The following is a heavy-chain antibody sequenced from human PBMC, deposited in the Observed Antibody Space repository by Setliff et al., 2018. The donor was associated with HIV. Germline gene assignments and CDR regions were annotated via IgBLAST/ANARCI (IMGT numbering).Heavy chain of an antibody. CDR1: GAPLNGFF. J-gene: IGHJ6*02. CDR3: ARTLSAYGSGSYTDYGMDV. D-gene: IGHD3-10*01. Sequence: SETLSLTCAAYGAPLNGFFWSWVRQRPERGLEWIGEVNHSGTTNYNPSLKSRVTISVDTSKNQFSLKLSSVTAADTAVYYCARTLSAYGSGSYTDYGMDVWGQGTTVTVSS. V-gene: IGHV4-34*01. CDR2: VNHSGTT.